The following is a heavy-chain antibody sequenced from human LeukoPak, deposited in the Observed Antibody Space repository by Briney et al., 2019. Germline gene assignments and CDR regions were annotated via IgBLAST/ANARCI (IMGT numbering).Heavy chain of an antibody. V-gene: IGHV3-53*01. CDR3: ARADGTGGPLDY. CDR1: GFHLLWNH. Sequence: GGALLLPCGGSGFHLLWNHLAWVRPGPGEGLERVSVIYSGGSTYYADSVKGRFTISRDNSKNTLYLQMSSLRAEDSAFYYCARADGTGGPLDYWGQGTLVTVSS. D-gene: IGHD3/OR15-3a*01. CDR2: IYSGGST. J-gene: IGHJ4*02.